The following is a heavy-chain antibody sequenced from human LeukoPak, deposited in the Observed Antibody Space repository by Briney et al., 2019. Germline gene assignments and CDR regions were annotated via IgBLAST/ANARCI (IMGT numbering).Heavy chain of an antibody. CDR1: GFIFTDYG. CDR3: AKDAQRGFDYSNSFQY. CDR2: IWSDATNM. V-gene: IGHV3-33*06. D-gene: IGHD4-11*01. J-gene: IGHJ4*02. Sequence: GGSLRLSCAASGFIFTDYGFHWVRQTPGKGLEWVAAIWSDATNMYYGNSVKGRFFIQRDDFQNTVYLEMGSLRAEDTAVYYCAKDAQRGFDYSNSFQYWGQGSLVTVSS.